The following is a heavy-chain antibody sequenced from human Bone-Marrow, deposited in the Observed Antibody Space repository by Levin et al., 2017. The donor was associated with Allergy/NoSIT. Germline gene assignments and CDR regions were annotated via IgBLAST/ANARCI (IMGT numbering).Heavy chain of an antibody. CDR1: GYSISSGYY. Sequence: SETLSLTCAVSGYSISSGYYWGWIRQPPGKGLEWIGSIYHSGNTDYSPSLKSRVTMSVDTSKNQFSLKLSSVTAADTAVYYCARGNDYWGQGALVTVSS. V-gene: IGHV4-38-2*01. D-gene: IGHD1-1*01. CDR3: ARGNDY. CDR2: IYHSGNT. J-gene: IGHJ4*02.